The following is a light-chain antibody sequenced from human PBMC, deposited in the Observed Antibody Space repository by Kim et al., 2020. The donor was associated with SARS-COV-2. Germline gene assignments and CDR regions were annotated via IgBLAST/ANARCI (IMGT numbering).Light chain of an antibody. CDR3: QQYGSSPRT. CDR2: GAS. J-gene: IGKJ2*01. Sequence: FCAGGTTSRSCRPRHSVTSGPLALYQRIPGQPPRLIIYGASSRATGIPARFNVSGSGTDFTLTISRLEPEDFAVYYCQQYGSSPRTFGQGTKLEI. CDR1: HSVTSGP. V-gene: IGKV3-20*01.